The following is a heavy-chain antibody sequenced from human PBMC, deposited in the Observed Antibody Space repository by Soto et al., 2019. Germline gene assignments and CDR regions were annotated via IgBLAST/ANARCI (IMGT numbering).Heavy chain of an antibody. J-gene: IGHJ4*02. CDR1: GGSISSYC. D-gene: IGHD1-26*01. Sequence: QVQLQESGPGLVKPSETLSLTCTVSGGSISSYCWSWVRQPPGEGLEWIANICNSGGTNYNPSLKIRVVISVDTSRNQFSLKLSSVTAADTGVYYCARGVGRYGSNLDYWGQGTLVTVSS. V-gene: IGHV4-59*01. CDR2: ICNSGGT. CDR3: ARGVGRYGSNLDY.